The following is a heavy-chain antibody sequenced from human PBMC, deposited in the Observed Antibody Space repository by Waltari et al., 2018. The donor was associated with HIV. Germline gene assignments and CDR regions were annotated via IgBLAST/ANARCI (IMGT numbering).Heavy chain of an antibody. D-gene: IGHD6-13*01. J-gene: IGHJ5*02. CDR3: ARGGVSSTSWYMWFDP. CDR2: MWYDGSHE. V-gene: IGHV3-33*01. CDR1: GFSFSSYG. Sequence: QVHLVASGGGVVQPGRSLGPSCAASGFSFSSYGIHWVRQAPGKGLEWVAGMWYDGSHENYADSVQGRFSMSRDNSKNLLHLQLNSLRAEDTAVCYCARGGVSSTSWYMWFDPWGQGTLVTVSS.